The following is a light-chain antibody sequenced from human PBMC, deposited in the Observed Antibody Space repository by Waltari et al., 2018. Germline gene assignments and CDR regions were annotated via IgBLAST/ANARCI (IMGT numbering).Light chain of an antibody. CDR2: DIS. CDR1: QSVTNY. CDR3: LQRDRWLT. V-gene: IGKV3-11*01. Sequence: DIVLTQSPATLSLSPGERATLSCRASQSVTNYLAWYQQKPGQAPRLLIYDISTRATAIPARCNGSGAGTDFTLTISSLEPEDFAVYYCLQRDRWLTFGGGTKVEIK. J-gene: IGKJ4*01.